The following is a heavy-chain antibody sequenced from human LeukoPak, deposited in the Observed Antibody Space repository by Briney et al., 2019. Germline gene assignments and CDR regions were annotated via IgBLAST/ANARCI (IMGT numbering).Heavy chain of an antibody. D-gene: IGHD3-22*01. V-gene: IGHV3-30-3*01. CDR3: ASIPSSGYYYGYFQH. CDR1: GFTFSSYA. CDR2: ISYDGSNK. J-gene: IGHJ1*01. Sequence: PGGSLRLSCAASGFTFSSYAMHWVRQAPGKGLEWVAVISYDGSNKYYADSVKGRFTISRDNSKNTLYLQMNSLRAEDTAVYYCASIPSSGYYYGYFQHWGQGTLVTVSS.